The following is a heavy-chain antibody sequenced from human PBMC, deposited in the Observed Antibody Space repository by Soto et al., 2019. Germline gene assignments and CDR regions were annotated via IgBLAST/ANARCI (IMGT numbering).Heavy chain of an antibody. J-gene: IGHJ4*02. Sequence: GGSLRLSCAASGFTFSNHAMSWVRQAPGKGLEWVSGISDSGGLTYYADSVKGRFSMSRDNSKNTLYLQMKNLRAEDTAVYFCAKRQGIGAAAKNFDFWGQGTMVTVSS. CDR2: ISDSGGLT. CDR3: AKRQGIGAAAKNFDF. D-gene: IGHD6-13*01. V-gene: IGHV3-23*01. CDR1: GFTFSNHA.